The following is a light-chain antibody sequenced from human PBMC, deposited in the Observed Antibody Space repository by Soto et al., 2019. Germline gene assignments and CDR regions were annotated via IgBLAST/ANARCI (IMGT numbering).Light chain of an antibody. CDR1: TGAVTSGHY. V-gene: IGLV7-46*01. CDR2: DTS. Sequence: QTVVTQEPSLTVSPGGTGTLTCGSSTGAVTSGHYPYWFQQKPGQAPRTLIYDTSNKHSWTPARFSGSLLGGKAALTLSGAQPEDEAEYYCLLSYSDARGVFGGGTKLTVL. CDR3: LLSYSDARGV. J-gene: IGLJ3*02.